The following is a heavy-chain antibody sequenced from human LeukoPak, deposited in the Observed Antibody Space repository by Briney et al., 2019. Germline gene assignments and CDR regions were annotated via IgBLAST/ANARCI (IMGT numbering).Heavy chain of an antibody. J-gene: IGHJ4*02. D-gene: IGHD4-17*01. Sequence: SETLSLTCTVSGYSISSGHYWAWIRQSPEKGLEWIASMFHSGSTYYNPSLKSRVTTSADTSKNEFSLKLSSVTAADTAVYYCARAGTNLGDYDYWGQGTLVTVSS. CDR1: GYSISSGHY. CDR2: MFHSGST. V-gene: IGHV4-38-2*02. CDR3: ARAGTNLGDYDY.